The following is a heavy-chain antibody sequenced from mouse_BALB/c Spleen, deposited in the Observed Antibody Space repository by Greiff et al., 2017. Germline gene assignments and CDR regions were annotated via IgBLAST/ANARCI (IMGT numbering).Heavy chain of an antibody. Sequence: EVNVVESGGGLVKPGGSLKLSCAASGFTFSDYYMYWVRQTPEKRLEWVATISDGGSYTYYPDSVKGRFTISRDNAKNNLYLQMSSLKSEDTAMYYCARGGRYDGAMDYWGQGTSVTVSS. D-gene: IGHD2-14*01. V-gene: IGHV5-4*02. CDR2: ISDGGSYT. CDR3: ARGGRYDGAMDY. J-gene: IGHJ4*01. CDR1: GFTFSDYY.